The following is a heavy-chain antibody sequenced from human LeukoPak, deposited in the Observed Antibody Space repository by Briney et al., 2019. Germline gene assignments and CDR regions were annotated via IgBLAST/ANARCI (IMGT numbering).Heavy chain of an antibody. Sequence: GGSLRLSCVASGFTFSSYSMNWVRQAPGKGLEWVSHITASGTAMFYADSVKGRFTISRDNAKNSLYLQMNSLRDEDTAVYYCASSGSYRFDYWGQGTLVTVSS. V-gene: IGHV3-48*02. CDR1: GFTFSSYS. D-gene: IGHD1-26*01. CDR3: ASSGSYRFDY. J-gene: IGHJ4*02. CDR2: ITASGTAM.